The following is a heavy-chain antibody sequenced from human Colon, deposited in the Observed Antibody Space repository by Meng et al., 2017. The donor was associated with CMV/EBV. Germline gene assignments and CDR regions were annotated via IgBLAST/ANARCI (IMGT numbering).Heavy chain of an antibody. V-gene: IGHV1-18*01. D-gene: IGHD2-15*01. CDR2: ISTSMGNT. CDR3: ARDRQCSV. Sequence: ASVKVSCKASGYTFTNYGVTWVRQVPGQGLEWMGWISTSMGNTNFAQKFQDRVTLTTDARTNTAYMELRSLTSDDTAVYDCARDRQCSVWGQGTLVTVSS. J-gene: IGHJ4*02. CDR1: GYTFTNYG.